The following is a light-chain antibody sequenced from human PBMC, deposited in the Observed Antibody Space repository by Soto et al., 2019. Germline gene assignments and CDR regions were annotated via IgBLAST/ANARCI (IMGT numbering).Light chain of an antibody. CDR3: QQFNSYSPGA. Sequence: DIQMTQSPSSLSACGGGRVTITCRASQSISSYLNWYQQKPGKAPKLLIYDASSLESGVPSRFSGSGSGTEFTLTISSLQPDDFATYYCQQFNSYSPGAFGQGTKVDIK. J-gene: IGKJ1*01. V-gene: IGKV1-5*01. CDR1: QSISSY. CDR2: DAS.